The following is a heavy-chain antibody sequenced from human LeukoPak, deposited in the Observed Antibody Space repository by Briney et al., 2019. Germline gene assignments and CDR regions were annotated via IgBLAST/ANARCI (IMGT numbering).Heavy chain of an antibody. CDR1: GFTFSSYS. J-gene: IGHJ4*02. CDR3: ARGLTQLAARPADY. V-gene: IGHV3-21*01. D-gene: IGHD6-6*01. CDR2: ISSSSSYI. Sequence: GGSLRLSCAASGFTFSSYSMNWVRQAPGKGLEWVSSISSSSSYIYYADSVKGRFTISRDNAKNSLYLQMNSLRAEDTAVYYCARGLTQLAARPADYWGQGTLVTVSS.